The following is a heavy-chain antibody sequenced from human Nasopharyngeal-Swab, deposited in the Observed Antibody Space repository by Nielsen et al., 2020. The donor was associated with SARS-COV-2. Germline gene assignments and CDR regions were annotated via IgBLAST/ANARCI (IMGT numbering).Heavy chain of an antibody. CDR3: ARASGYGEGAFDI. J-gene: IGHJ3*02. V-gene: IGHV3-21*01. CDR1: GFTFSSYG. Sequence: GGSLRLSCAASGFTFSSYGMHWVRQAPGKGLEWVSSISSSSSYIYYADSVKGRFTISRDNAKNSLYLQMNSLRAEDTAVYYCARASGYGEGAFDIWGQGTMVTVSS. CDR2: ISSSSSYI. D-gene: IGHD4-17*01.